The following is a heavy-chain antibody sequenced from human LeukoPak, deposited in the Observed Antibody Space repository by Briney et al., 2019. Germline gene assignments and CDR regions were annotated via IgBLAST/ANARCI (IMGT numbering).Heavy chain of an antibody. CDR2: FVPEDGET. J-gene: IGHJ5*02. CDR3: ATGRGSRSGYPTRWFDP. V-gene: IGHV1-24*01. Sequence: ASVKVSCKVSGDTLTELSMHWVRQAPGKGLEWMGGFVPEDGETIYAQKFQGRVTMTEDTSTDTAYMELSSLRSEDTAVYYCATGRGSRSGYPTRWFDPWGQGTLVTVSS. CDR1: GDTLTELS. D-gene: IGHD3-3*01.